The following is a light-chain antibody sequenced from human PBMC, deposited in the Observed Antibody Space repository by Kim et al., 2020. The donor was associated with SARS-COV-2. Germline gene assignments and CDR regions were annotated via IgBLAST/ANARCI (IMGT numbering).Light chain of an antibody. CDR3: QQGYRTRWT. CDR2: AAS. Sequence: DIQMTQTPSSLSASVGDRVTITCRASQTITTYLNWYQQKPGKPPKVLIYAASTLQSGVPSRFSGGGSGTHFTLTINSLQPEDFATYYCQQGYRTRWTFGQGAKVDIK. CDR1: QTITTY. V-gene: IGKV1-39*01. J-gene: IGKJ1*01.